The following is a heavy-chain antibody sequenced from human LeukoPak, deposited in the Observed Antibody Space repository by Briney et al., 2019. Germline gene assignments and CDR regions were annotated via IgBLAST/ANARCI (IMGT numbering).Heavy chain of an antibody. CDR3: ARDGRLDGYNGIVDN. Sequence: GGSLRLSCAASGFTLSNYWMHWVRQAPGRGLVWGSSIKSNGGTTSYADSVKGRFTISRDNAKNTLYLQMNSLRVEDTAVYYCARDGRLDGYNGIVDNWGQGTLVTVSS. V-gene: IGHV3-74*01. J-gene: IGHJ4*02. CDR1: GFTLSNYW. D-gene: IGHD5-24*01. CDR2: IKSNGGTT.